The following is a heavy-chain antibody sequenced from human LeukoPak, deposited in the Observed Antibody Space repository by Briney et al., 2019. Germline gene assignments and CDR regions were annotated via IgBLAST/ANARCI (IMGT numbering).Heavy chain of an antibody. CDR2: ISFDVSDK. CDR3: ANGGVVPAAKFWPYHAFDI. D-gene: IGHD2-2*01. J-gene: IGHJ3*02. V-gene: IGHV3-30*04. Sequence: PGRSLRLSCAASGFTFSTYAMHWVRQAPGKGLEWVALISFDVSDKYYADSVKGRFTISRDNSKNTLYLQMNSLRAEDTAVYYCANGGVVPAAKFWPYHAFDIWGQGTMVTVSS. CDR1: GFTFSTYA.